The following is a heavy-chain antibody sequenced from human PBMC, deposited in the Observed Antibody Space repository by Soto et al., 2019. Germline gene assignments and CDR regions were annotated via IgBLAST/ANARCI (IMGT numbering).Heavy chain of an antibody. D-gene: IGHD6-13*01. J-gene: IGHJ6*02. CDR3: AKELTYSSWSIYYYYYGMDV. CDR1: GFTFSSYA. CDR2: ISGSGGST. Sequence: GGSLRLSCAASGFTFSSYAMSWVRQAPGKGLEWVSAISGSGGSTYYADSVKGRFTISRDNSKNTLYLQMNSLRAEDTAVYYCAKELTYSSWSIYYYYYGMDVWGQGTTVTVSS. V-gene: IGHV3-23*01.